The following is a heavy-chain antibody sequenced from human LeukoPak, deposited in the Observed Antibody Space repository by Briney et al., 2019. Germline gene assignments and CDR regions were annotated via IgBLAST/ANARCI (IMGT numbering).Heavy chain of an antibody. D-gene: IGHD6-13*01. CDR3: ARCSSSRYANFDY. Sequence: PSETLSLTCTVSGGFISGYYWSWIRQPPGKGLEWIGYIYTSGSTNYNPSLKSRVNISVDTSKNQSSLNLTSVTAADTAVYYCARCSSSRYANFDYWGQGTLVTVSS. V-gene: IGHV4-4*09. CDR1: GGFISGYY. J-gene: IGHJ4*02. CDR2: IYTSGST.